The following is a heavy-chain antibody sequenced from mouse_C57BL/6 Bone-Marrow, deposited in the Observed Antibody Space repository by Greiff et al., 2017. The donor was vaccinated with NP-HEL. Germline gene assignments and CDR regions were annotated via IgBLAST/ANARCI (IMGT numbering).Heavy chain of an antibody. CDR2: INPSSGYT. J-gene: IGHJ4*01. Sequence: VQLQQSGAELAKPGASVKLSCKASGYTFTSYWMHWVKQRPGQGLEWIGYINPSSGYTKYNPTFPYHSTLTADKSSSTAYMQLSSLTDEDSAGYYCARYREGDAMDDGGKGNSVTVSS. CDR3: ARYREGDAMDD. CDR1: GYTFTSYW. V-gene: IGHV1-7*01.